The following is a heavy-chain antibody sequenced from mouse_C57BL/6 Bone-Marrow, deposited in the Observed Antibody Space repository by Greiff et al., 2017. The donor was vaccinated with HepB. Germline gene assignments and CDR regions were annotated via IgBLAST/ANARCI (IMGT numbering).Heavy chain of an antibody. CDR3: ARGGYYGSSYYFDY. Sequence: VQRVESGAELVKPGASVKMSCKASGYTFTTYPIEWMKQNHGKSLEWIGNFHPYNDDTKYNEKFKGKATLTVEKSSSTVYLELSRLTSDDSAVYYCARGGYYGSSYYFDYWGQGTTLTVSS. V-gene: IGHV1-47*01. CDR1: GYTFTTYP. CDR2: FHPYNDDT. J-gene: IGHJ2*01. D-gene: IGHD1-1*01.